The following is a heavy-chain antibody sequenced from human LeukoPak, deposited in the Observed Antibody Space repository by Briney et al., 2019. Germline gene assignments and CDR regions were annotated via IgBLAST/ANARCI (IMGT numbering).Heavy chain of an antibody. CDR2: MNPNSGNT. D-gene: IGHD6-13*01. CDR3: AITSSSWGGYYYYYYMDV. V-gene: IGHV1-8*01. J-gene: IGHJ6*03. Sequence: GASVKVSCKASGYTFTSYDINGVRQATGQGLEWMGWMNPNSGNTGYAQKFQGRVTMTRNTSISTAYMELSSLRSEDMAVYYCAITSSSWGGYYYYYYMDVWGKGTTVTVSS. CDR1: GYTFTSYD.